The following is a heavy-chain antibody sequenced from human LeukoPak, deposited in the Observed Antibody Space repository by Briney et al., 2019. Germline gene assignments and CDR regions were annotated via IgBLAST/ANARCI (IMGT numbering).Heavy chain of an antibody. J-gene: IGHJ4*02. CDR2: INPNSGGT. V-gene: IGHV1-2*02. CDR3: ARRRGSYYDSSGYHPLDY. D-gene: IGHD3-22*01. Sequence: ASVKVSCKASGYTFTGYYMHWVRQAPGQGLEWMGWINPNSGGTNYAQKFQGRVTMTRDTSISTAYMELSRLRSDDTAVYYCARRRGSYYDSSGYHPLDYWGQGTLVTVSS. CDR1: GYTFTGYY.